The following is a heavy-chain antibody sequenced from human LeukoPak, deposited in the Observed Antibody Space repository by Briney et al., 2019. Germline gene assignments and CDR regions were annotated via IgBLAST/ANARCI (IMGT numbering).Heavy chain of an antibody. CDR2: IYYSGST. V-gene: IGHV4-59*01. CDR1: GGSISSYY. J-gene: IGHJ4*02. Sequence: SETLSLTCTVSGGSISSYYWIWIRQPPGKGLEWIGYIYYSGSTNYNPSLKSRVTISVDTSKNQFSLKLSSVTAADTAVYYCAREAPGVGATDYWGQGTLVTVSS. D-gene: IGHD1-26*01. CDR3: AREAPGVGATDY.